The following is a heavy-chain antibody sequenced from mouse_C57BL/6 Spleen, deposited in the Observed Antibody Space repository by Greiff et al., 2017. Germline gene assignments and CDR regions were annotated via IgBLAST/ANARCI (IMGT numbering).Heavy chain of an antibody. J-gene: IGHJ1*03. CDR1: GFTFSDYG. CDR3: ARSRDGYYVYFDV. CDR2: ISSGSSTI. Sequence: EVQLVESGGGLVKPGGSLKLSCAASGFTFSDYGMHWVRQAPEKGLEWVAYISSGSSTIYYADTVKGRFTISRDNAKNTLFLQMTSLRSEDTAMYYCARSRDGYYVYFDVWGTGTTVTVSS. D-gene: IGHD2-3*01. V-gene: IGHV5-17*01.